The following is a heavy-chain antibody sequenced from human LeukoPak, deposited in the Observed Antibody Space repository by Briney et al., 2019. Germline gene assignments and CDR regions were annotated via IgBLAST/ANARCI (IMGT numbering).Heavy chain of an antibody. CDR1: GGSFSSYY. J-gene: IGHJ2*01. Sequence: SETLSLTCTVSGGSFSSYYWSWIRQPPGKGLEWIGYIYYSGSTNYNPSLKSRVTISVDTSKNQFSLKLSSVTAADTAVYYCARDLLYCSGGSCYRYWYFDLWGRGTLVTVSS. V-gene: IGHV4-59*01. CDR2: IYYSGST. CDR3: ARDLLYCSGGSCYRYWYFDL. D-gene: IGHD2-15*01.